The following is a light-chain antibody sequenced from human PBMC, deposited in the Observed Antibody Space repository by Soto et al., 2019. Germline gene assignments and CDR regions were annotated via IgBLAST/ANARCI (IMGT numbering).Light chain of an antibody. Sequence: DIVMTQSPDSLAVSLGEMAAINCKSSQSVLYSSNNKNYLAWYQQKPGKPPKXLFYRASTRESGVPERFSGSGSGTDFALTISSLQAEDVEVYYCQQYYSNPPTFGQGTKVDIK. CDR1: QSVLYSSNNKNY. J-gene: IGKJ1*01. V-gene: IGKV4-1*01. CDR2: RAS. CDR3: QQYYSNPPT.